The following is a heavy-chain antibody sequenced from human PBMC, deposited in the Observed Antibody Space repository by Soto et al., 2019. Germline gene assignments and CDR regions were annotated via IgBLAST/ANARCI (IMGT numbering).Heavy chain of an antibody. V-gene: IGHV1-24*01. CDR2: FDPEDGET. J-gene: IGHJ3*02. CDR3: ATSRSNYYDSSGYGDAFDI. D-gene: IGHD3-22*01. CDR1: GYTLTELS. Sequence: GASVKVSCKVSGYTLTELSMHWVRQAPGKGLEWMGGFDPEDGETIYAQKFQGRVTMTEDTSTDTAYMELSSLRSEDTAVYYCATSRSNYYDSSGYGDAFDIWGQGTMVTVSS.